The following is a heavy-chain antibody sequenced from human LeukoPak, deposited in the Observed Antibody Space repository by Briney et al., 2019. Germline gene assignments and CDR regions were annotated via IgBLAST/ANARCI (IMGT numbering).Heavy chain of an antibody. CDR2: ISGSGGST. J-gene: IGHJ6*03. CDR3: AKVGPTKTTYHYYYMDV. D-gene: IGHD1/OR15-1a*01. V-gene: IGHV3-23*01. CDR1: GFTFSSYA. Sequence: GGSLRLSCAASGFTFSSYAMSWFRQAPGKGLEWVSAISGSGGSTYYADSVKGRFTISRDNSKNTLYLQMNSLRAEDTAVYYCAKVGPTKTTYHYYYMDVWGKGTTVTVSS.